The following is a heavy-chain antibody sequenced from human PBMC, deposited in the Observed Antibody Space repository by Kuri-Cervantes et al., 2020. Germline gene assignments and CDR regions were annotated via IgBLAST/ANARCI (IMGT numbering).Heavy chain of an antibody. Sequence: SETLSLTCNVSGGSISSDYWSWIRQPPGKGLEWIGYIFYSGSTNYNPSLKSRVTISVDTSKNQFSLKLSSVTAADTAVYYCATTADSSGYYLNFDYWGQGTLVTVSS. D-gene: IGHD3-22*01. V-gene: IGHV4-59*01. CDR1: GGSISSDY. CDR3: ATTADSSGYYLNFDY. J-gene: IGHJ4*02. CDR2: IFYSGST.